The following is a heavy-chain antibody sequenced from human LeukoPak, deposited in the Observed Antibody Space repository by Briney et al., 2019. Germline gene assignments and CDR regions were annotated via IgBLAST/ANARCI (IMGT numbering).Heavy chain of an antibody. Sequence: GSLRLSCAASGFTVSSIWMHWLRQAPGKGLVWISRIKTGGTTTAYTDSVRVRFTMARAIGKDSLYLQMLSSDAAATAVYYCARDVEGPQASDSWGQGTLVTVSS. CDR1: GFTVSSIW. CDR2: IKTGGTTT. D-gene: IGHD2-21*01. V-gene: IGHV3-74*01. CDR3: ARDVEGPQASDS. J-gene: IGHJ4*02.